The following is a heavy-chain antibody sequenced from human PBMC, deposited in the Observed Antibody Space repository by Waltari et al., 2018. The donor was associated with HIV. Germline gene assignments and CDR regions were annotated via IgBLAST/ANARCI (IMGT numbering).Heavy chain of an antibody. CDR3: ARERYCSGGSCPFDY. CDR2: IYYSGST. J-gene: IGHJ4*02. Sequence: QLQLQESGPGLVKPSETLSLTCTVSGGSISSSRYYWGWIRQPPGKGLGWIGSIYYSGSTYYNPSLKSRVTISVDTSKNQFSLKLSSVTAADTAVYYCARERYCSGGSCPFDYWGQGTLVTVSS. V-gene: IGHV4-39*07. CDR1: GGSISSSRYY. D-gene: IGHD2-15*01.